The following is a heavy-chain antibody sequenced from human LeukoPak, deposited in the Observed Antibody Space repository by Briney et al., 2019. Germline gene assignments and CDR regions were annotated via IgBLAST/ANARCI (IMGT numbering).Heavy chain of an antibody. CDR1: GFTFDDYA. V-gene: IGHV3-9*01. CDR2: ISWNSGSI. CDR3: AREPFWSGYFANLHFDY. D-gene: IGHD3-3*01. J-gene: IGHJ4*02. Sequence: GGSLRLSCAASGFTFDDYAMHWVRQAPGKGLEWVSGISWNSGSISYADSVKGRFTISRDNAKDSLYLQMNSLRAEDTAVYYCAREPFWSGYFANLHFDYWGQGTLVIVSS.